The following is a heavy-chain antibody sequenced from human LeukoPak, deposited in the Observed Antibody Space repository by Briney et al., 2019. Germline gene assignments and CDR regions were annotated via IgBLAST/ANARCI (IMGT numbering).Heavy chain of an antibody. CDR3: ARSLRGYSGYAFYYYGMDV. D-gene: IGHD5-12*01. Sequence: SETLSLTCGVNGEPFSDYYWSWIRQPPGKGLEWIGEINHSGSTNYNPSLKSRVTISIDTSKKQFSLKLSSVTAADTAVYYCARSLRGYSGYAFYYYGMDVWGQGTTVTVSS. CDR1: GEPFSDYY. CDR2: INHSGST. V-gene: IGHV4-34*01. J-gene: IGHJ6*02.